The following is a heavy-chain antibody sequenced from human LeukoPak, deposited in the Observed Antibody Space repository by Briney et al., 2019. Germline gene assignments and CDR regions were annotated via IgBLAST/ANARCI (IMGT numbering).Heavy chain of an antibody. V-gene: IGHV1-69*05. CDR2: IIPIFGTA. Sequence: SVKVSCKASGGTFSSYAISWVRQAPGQGLEWMGGIIPIFGTANYAQKFQGRVTITTDESTSTAYMELSSLRSGDTAVYYCARCPLRYCSSTSCPEHPVYYYYYMDVWGKGTTVTVSS. CDR1: GGTFSSYA. D-gene: IGHD2-2*01. CDR3: ARCPLRYCSSTSCPEHPVYYYYYMDV. J-gene: IGHJ6*03.